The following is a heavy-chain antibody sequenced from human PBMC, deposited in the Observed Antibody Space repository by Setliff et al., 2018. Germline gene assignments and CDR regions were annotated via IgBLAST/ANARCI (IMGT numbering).Heavy chain of an antibody. D-gene: IGHD2-15*01. Sequence: SVKVSCKAPGYTFGAHYIHWVRQAPGQGLEWMGGIIPIFGTANYAQKFQGRVTITADESTNTAYMELSSLRSEDTAVYYCAVPRGYCSGGSCYNFDYWGQGTLVTVSS. CDR2: IIPIFGTA. J-gene: IGHJ4*02. V-gene: IGHV1-69*13. CDR3: AVPRGYCSGGSCYNFDY. CDR1: GYTFGAHY.